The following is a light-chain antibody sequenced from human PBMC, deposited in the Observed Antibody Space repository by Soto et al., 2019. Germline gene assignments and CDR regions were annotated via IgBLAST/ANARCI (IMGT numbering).Light chain of an antibody. CDR2: GAS. V-gene: IGKV3-20*01. CDR1: QSVSSSY. CDR3: QQYGSSPL. Sequence: EIVLTQYPGTLSLSPGERATLSCRASQSVSSSYLAWYQQKPGQAPRLLIYGASSRATGIPDRLSGSGSGTAFSLNISRLEPEDFAVYYCQQYGSSPLFGQGTRLEIK. J-gene: IGKJ5*01.